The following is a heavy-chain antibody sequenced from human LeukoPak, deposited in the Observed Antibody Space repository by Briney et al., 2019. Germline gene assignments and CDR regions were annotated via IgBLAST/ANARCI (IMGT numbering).Heavy chain of an antibody. V-gene: IGHV4-30-4*01. CDR2: IYYSGST. CDR3: ARVYGDQYYFDY. J-gene: IGHJ4*02. CDR1: GGSISSGDYC. D-gene: IGHD4-17*01. Sequence: PAQTLSLTCTVSGGSISSGDYCWSRIRQPPGKGLESIGFIYYSGSTYYNPSLKSPVTISVDTSKSQFSLKLSSVTAADTAVYYCARVYGDQYYFDYWGQGTLVTVSS.